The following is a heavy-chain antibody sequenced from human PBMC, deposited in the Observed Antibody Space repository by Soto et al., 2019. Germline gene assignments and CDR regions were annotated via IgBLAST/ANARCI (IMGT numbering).Heavy chain of an antibody. D-gene: IGHD6-6*01. V-gene: IGHV1-69*01. CDR3: ASNDAVAAHEVYYFDY. CDR1: GGTFSSYA. Sequence: QVQLVQSGAEVKKPGSSVKVSCKASGGTFSSYAISWVRQAPGQGLEWMGGIFPNFGTTNYAQKFQGRVTITADESTSTAYMELRSMRSEDTAVYYCASNDAVAAHEVYYFDYWGQGTLVTVSS. J-gene: IGHJ4*02. CDR2: IFPNFGTT.